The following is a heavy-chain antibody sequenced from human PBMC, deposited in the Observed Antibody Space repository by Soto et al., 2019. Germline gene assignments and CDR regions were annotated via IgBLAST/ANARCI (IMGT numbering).Heavy chain of an antibody. CDR1: GGSVSSHY. Sequence: QVQLQESGPRLVKPSETLSLTCTVSGGSVSSHYWSWIRQAAGKGLEWIGRLYSTGSSNYSPYLRSRVTMSVGTSRNHFSLTLTSVTAADSAMYYCARDGSGYDSSGFYLYDAFDSWGQGTMVTVSS. J-gene: IGHJ3*02. CDR2: LYSTGSS. V-gene: IGHV4-4*07. D-gene: IGHD3-22*01. CDR3: ARDGSGYDSSGFYLYDAFDS.